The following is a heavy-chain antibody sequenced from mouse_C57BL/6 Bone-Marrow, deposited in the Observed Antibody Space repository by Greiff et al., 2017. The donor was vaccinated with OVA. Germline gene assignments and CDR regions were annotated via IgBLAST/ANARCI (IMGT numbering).Heavy chain of an antibody. J-gene: IGHJ1*03. V-gene: IGHV1-69*01. CDR3: ARVPFLLPYFDV. D-gene: IGHD1-1*01. Sequence: QVQLQQPGAELVMPGASVKLSCKASGYTFTSYWMHWVKQRPGQGLEWIGEIDPSDSYTNYNQKFKGKSTLTVDKSSSTAYMQLSRPTDEDSAVYYCARVPFLLPYFDVWGTGTTVTVSS. CDR1: GYTFTSYW. CDR2: IDPSDSYT.